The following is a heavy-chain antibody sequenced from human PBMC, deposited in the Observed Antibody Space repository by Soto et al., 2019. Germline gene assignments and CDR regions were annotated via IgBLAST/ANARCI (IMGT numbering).Heavy chain of an antibody. V-gene: IGHV3-7*01. J-gene: IGHJ3*02. CDR3: ARASGTMGGAFDI. CDR1: GFTFSSFW. CDR2: IRQDGSDK. Sequence: EVQLVESGGGLVQPGGSLRLSCAASGFTFSSFWMSWVRQTPGKGLEWVANIRQDGSDKYYVASVKGRFTISRDNAKNALYLQINSLRAEDTAVYYCARASGTMGGAFDIWGQGTMVTVSS. D-gene: IGHD1-7*01.